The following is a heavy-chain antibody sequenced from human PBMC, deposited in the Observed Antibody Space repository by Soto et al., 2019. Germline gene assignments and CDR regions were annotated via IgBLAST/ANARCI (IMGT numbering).Heavy chain of an antibody. Sequence: QVYLVQSGAEVKKPGSAGKISCKASGGIFSSNTINWVRQAAGQGLEWMGGIIPLFGTANYAEKFQGRVTITEDKSTKTEYMELTSLRSEDTAVDYCASKAAGGGDCYAFDSWGQGTLVTVSS. J-gene: IGHJ4*02. CDR3: ASKAAGGGDCYAFDS. CDR1: GGIFSSNT. CDR2: IIPLFGTA. V-gene: IGHV1-69*06. D-gene: IGHD2-21*02.